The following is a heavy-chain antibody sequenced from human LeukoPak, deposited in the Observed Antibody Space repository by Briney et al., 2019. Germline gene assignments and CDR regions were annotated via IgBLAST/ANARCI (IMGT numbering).Heavy chain of an antibody. V-gene: IGHV3-48*01. CDR3: ARALWFGETFPAY. J-gene: IGHJ4*02. Sequence: GSLRLSCAASGLTISSYSMNWVRQAPGKGLQWVSYISSSSSTIYYADSVKGRFTISRDNAKNSLYLQMNSLRAEDTAVYYCARALWFGETFPAYWGQGTLVTVSS. CDR2: ISSSSSTI. D-gene: IGHD3-10*01. CDR1: GLTISSYS.